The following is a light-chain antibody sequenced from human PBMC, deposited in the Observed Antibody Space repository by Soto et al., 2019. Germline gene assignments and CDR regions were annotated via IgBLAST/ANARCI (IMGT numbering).Light chain of an antibody. V-gene: IGKV3-11*01. J-gene: IGKJ5*01. CDR1: QSVSTF. CDR2: NAS. CDR3: QQRGDWHPIT. Sequence: EIVLTQSPATLSLSPGQISILSCRGSQSVSTFLAWFQQKPVQPPRLLIYNASNRTTGIPARFSGSGSATDFTLPISSLQPADFAAYYCQQRGDWHPITFGHGTRLEIK.